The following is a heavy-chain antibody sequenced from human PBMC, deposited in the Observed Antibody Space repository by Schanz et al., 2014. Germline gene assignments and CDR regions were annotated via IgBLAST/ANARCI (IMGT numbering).Heavy chain of an antibody. D-gene: IGHD6-19*01. CDR1: GFSFSGFA. V-gene: IGHV3-30*04. J-gene: IGHJ3*02. CDR3: ATDYSGGGCHI. CDR2: VSHDGFTM. Sequence: QVQLEESGGGVVQPGGSLRLSCVASGFSFSGFAVHWVRQAPGKGLEWVSIVSHDGFTMHYADSVRGRFTLSRDNSKNTVYLQMNSLRAEDTALYFCATDYSGGGCHIWGQGTMVTVSS.